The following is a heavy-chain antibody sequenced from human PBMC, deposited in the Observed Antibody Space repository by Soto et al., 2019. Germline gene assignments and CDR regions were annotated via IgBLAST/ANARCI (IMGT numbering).Heavy chain of an antibody. CDR1: GDSINLYY. J-gene: IGHJ4*02. CDR3: ARYYCAGGTCYHFEH. Sequence: PLETLSLTCTVSGDSINLYYWSWIRQPPGKGLEWIGYVYYNGDTNSNPSLKSRVSISVETSKNQFSLRLSSVTTADTAIYYCARYYCAGGTCYHFEHWSQGTLVTVS. D-gene: IGHD2-15*01. V-gene: IGHV4-59*01. CDR2: VYYNGDT.